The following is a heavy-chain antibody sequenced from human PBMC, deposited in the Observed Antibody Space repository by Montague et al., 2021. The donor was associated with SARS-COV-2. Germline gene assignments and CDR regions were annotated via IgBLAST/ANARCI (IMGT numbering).Heavy chain of an antibody. CDR3: GRITELVPFDF. CDR1: GASITDFY. J-gene: IGHJ4*02. V-gene: IGHV4-59*01. D-gene: IGHD2-8*02. CDR2: VHHSGIT. Sequence: SETLSLTCTVSGASITDFYWSWIRQPPGQGLQWVGYVHHSGITNYNPSLKSRVTISIDTPKRRFSLNLRSVAAADTAVYFCGRITELVPFDFWGRGTLVSVSS.